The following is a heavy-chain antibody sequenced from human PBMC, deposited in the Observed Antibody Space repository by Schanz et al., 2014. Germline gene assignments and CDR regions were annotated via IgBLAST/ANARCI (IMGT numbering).Heavy chain of an antibody. V-gene: IGHV1-8*02. J-gene: IGHJ3*01. CDR1: GYTFTSYD. CDR3: ARETTIITGGAFDV. D-gene: IGHD3-9*01. Sequence: QVQLVQSGAEVKKPGASVRLSCEASGYTFTSYDINWVRQAPGQGLEWMGWMNPNSGNTGYAQKFQGRVTMTTDTSTSTAYMELRNVRYDDTAVYYCARETTIITGGAFDVWGQGTMVTVSS. CDR2: MNPNSGNT.